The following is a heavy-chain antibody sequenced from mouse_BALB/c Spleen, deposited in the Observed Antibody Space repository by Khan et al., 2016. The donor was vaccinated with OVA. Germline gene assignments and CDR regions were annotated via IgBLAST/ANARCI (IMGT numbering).Heavy chain of an antibody. Sequence: EVQLQESGPGLVKPSQSLSLTCTVTGYSITSDYAWNWIRQFPGNKLEWMGSISYSGSPSYTPSLKSRISITRDTSKHQFFLQLNSFTTEDTATYYCTRGRAYWGQGTLVTVSA. CDR3: TRGRAY. J-gene: IGHJ3*01. CDR1: GYSITSDYA. V-gene: IGHV3-2*02. D-gene: IGHD3-3*01. CDR2: ISYSGSP.